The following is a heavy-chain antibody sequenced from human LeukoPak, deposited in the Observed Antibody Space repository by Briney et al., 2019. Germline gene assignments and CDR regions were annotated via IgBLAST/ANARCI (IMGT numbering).Heavy chain of an antibody. CDR2: IKQDGGEK. D-gene: IGHD3-10*01. CDR1: GFTFSSYW. J-gene: IGHJ4*02. CDR3: ARSYGSGSYYEHYFDY. V-gene: IGHV3-7*01. Sequence: PGGSLKLSCVGTGFTFSSYWMTWVRQAPGKGLEWVANIKQDGGEKYNVDSVKGRFTISRDNAKNSLYLQMNSLRAEDTAVYYCARSYGSGSYYEHYFDYWGQGTLVTVSS.